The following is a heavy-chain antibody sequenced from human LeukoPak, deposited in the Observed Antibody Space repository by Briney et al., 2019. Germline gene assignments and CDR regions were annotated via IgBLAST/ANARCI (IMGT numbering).Heavy chain of an antibody. D-gene: IGHD3-10*01. CDR2: VSVGVGST. CDR3: ATAGRELLAEIGY. CDR1: GFTFSSYA. V-gene: IGHV3-23*01. J-gene: IGHJ4*02. Sequence: GGSLRLSCAASGFTFSSYAMSWVRQAPGKGLEWVSAVSVGVGSTYYADSVKGRFTISRDNSKNTLYLQINSLRADDTAVYYCATAGRELLAEIGYWGQGTLVTVSS.